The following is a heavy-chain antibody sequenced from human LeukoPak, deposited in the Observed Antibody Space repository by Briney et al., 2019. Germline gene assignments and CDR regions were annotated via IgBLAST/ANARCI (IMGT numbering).Heavy chain of an antibody. CDR3: ARHMAPDVDYFDY. V-gene: IGHV4-59*08. CDR1: GGSISSYY. J-gene: IGHJ4*02. CDR2: IYYSGST. Sequence: SETLSLTCTVSGGSISSYYWSWIRQPPGKGLEWIGYIYYSGSTNYNPSLKSRVTISVDTSKNQFSLKLSSVTAADTAVYHCARHMAPDVDYFDYWGQGTLVTVSS. D-gene: IGHD2-21*01.